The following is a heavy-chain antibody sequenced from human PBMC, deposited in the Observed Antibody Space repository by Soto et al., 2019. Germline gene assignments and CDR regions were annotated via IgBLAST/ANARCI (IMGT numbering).Heavy chain of an antibody. J-gene: IGHJ5*01. CDR3: FCVRFRRPPRSTPYPTLFPYTTLFRSTRS. Sequence: TCTVSGGSIISGDYYWSLIRQPPGKSLEWIGYIYYSGTTFYNPSLKSCVTNSVGASRSRFALKLSSVTAADTAVYYCFCVRFRRPPRSTPYPTLFPYTTLFRSTRSWA. CDR2: IYYSGTT. V-gene: IGHV4-30-4*01. D-gene: IGHD2-15*01. CDR1: GGSIISGDYY.